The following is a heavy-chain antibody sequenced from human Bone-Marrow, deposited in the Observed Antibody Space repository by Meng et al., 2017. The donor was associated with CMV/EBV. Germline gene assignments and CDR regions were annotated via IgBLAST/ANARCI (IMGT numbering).Heavy chain of an antibody. CDR3: AREFSAADYYFDY. Sequence: GESLKISCAASGFHYSGYWMSWVRQAPGKGLEWVANIKYHGTEKYYVDSVKGRFTISRDNAENSLFLQMNSLRAEDTAVYYCAREFSAADYYFDYWGRGTLVTVSS. J-gene: IGHJ4*02. V-gene: IGHV3-7*01. CDR2: IKYHGTEK. D-gene: IGHD6-13*01. CDR1: GFHYSGYW.